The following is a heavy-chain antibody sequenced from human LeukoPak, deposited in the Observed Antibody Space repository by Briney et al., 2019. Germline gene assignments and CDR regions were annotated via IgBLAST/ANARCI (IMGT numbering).Heavy chain of an antibody. J-gene: IGHJ5*02. Sequence: SETLSLTCAVSGGSISSSNWWSWVRQPPGKGLEWIGYIYYSGSTNYNPSLKSRVTILVDTSKNQFSLKLSSVTAADTAVYYCARTQYSSSWYGYGYWFDPWGQGTLVTVSS. CDR1: GGSISSSNW. CDR2: IYYSGST. V-gene: IGHV4-4*02. D-gene: IGHD6-13*01. CDR3: ARTQYSSSWYGYGYWFDP.